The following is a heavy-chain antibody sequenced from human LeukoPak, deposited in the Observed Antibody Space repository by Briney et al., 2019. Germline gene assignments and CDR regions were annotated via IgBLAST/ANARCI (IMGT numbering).Heavy chain of an antibody. CDR1: GFTGSCNY. J-gene: IGHJ4*02. CDR2: LYAGGST. V-gene: IGHV3-53*01. Sequence: PGGALRLSCAASGFTGSCNYMSWVRPSPRKGLEWVSVLYAGGSTYYADSVKGRLTVSRDNSKNTLYLQMSSLRVEDTAVYYCIRDPGGLDYRGQGTLVTVSS. D-gene: IGHD6-25*01. CDR3: IRDPGGLDY.